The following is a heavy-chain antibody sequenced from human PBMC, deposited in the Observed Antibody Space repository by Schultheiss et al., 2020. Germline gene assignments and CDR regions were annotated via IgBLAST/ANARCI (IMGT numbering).Heavy chain of an antibody. CDR2: IKADGTER. CDR1: GFTFSNFW. Sequence: GGSLRLSCAASGFTFSNFWMSWVRQDPGKGLEWVANIKADGTERYYVDSLKGRFSISRDNSKNLLYLQLNSLRAEDTAVYYCVRLGSYFDTSGPGDYWGQGTLVTVSS. V-gene: IGHV3-7*01. CDR3: VRLGSYFDTSGPGDY. J-gene: IGHJ4*02. D-gene: IGHD3-10*01.